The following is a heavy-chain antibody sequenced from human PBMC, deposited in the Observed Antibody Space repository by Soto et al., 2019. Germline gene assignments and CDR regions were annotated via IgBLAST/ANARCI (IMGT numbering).Heavy chain of an antibody. D-gene: IGHD2-15*01. CDR1: GFTFSSYA. V-gene: IGHV3-48*02. Sequence: GSLRLSCAASGFTFSSYAMGWVRQAPGKGLDWVSVISSSNRTINYADSVKGRFIISRDNAKNSLYLQMHSLRDEDTAVYYCAREGWPLLQTGMDVWGQGTTVTVSS. CDR2: ISSSNRTI. J-gene: IGHJ6*02. CDR3: AREGWPLLQTGMDV.